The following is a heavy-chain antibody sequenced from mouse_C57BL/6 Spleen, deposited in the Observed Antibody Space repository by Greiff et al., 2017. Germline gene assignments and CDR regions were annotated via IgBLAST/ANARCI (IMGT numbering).Heavy chain of an antibody. Sequence: QVQLKQSGAELVRPGASVTLSCKASGYTFTDYEMHWVKQTPVHGLEWIGAIDPETGGTAYNQKFKGKAILTADKSSSTAYMELRSLTSEDSADYYCTRWTTVVATGAMDYWGQGTSVTVSS. J-gene: IGHJ4*01. CDR1: GYTFTDYE. V-gene: IGHV1-15*01. CDR3: TRWTTVVATGAMDY. CDR2: IDPETGGT. D-gene: IGHD1-1*01.